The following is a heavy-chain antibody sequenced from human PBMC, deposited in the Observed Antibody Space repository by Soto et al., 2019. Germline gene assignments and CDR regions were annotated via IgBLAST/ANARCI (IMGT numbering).Heavy chain of an antibody. CDR1: GGSISSTDW. CDR3: ARGPIVVIPSSTPGGFDS. CDR2: IYHSGSS. J-gene: IGHJ4*02. V-gene: IGHV4-4*02. D-gene: IGHD2-2*01. Sequence: QVQLRESGPGLVRPSGTLSLTCAVSGGSISSTDWWSWVRQSPGKGLEWIGEIYHSGSSNYNPSLKSRVTMSVDKSKIQFSLKLTSVTAADTAVYYCARGPIVVIPSSTPGGFDSWGQGTLVTVSS.